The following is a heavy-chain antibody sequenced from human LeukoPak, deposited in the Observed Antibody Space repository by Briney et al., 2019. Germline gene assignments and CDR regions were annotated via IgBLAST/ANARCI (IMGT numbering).Heavy chain of an antibody. J-gene: IGHJ4*02. CDR3: ARDMSGSGSYRY. D-gene: IGHD3-10*01. Sequence: ASVKVSCKASGYTFTGYYMHWVRQAPGQGLEWMGWINPNSGGTNYAQKFQGRVTMTRDTFISTAYMELRSLTSDDTAVYYCARDMSGSGSYRYWGQGTLVTVSS. CDR2: INPNSGGT. V-gene: IGHV1-2*02. CDR1: GYTFTGYY.